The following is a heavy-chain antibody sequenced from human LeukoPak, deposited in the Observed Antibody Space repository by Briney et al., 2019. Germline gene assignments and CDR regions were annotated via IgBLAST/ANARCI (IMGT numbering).Heavy chain of an antibody. V-gene: IGHV3-15*01. D-gene: IGHD3-3*01. CDR1: GFGFTNAW. CDR3: TTDFSHFDFSSGYYSY. CDR2: IKSNIDGGTT. J-gene: IGHJ4*02. Sequence: GGSLRLSCAASGFGFTNAWMVWVRQAPGKGLEWVGRIKSNIDGGTTDFAAPVRGRFTISRDDLTRTLYLQMNSLKTEDTGVYYCTTDFSHFDFSSGYYSYWGQGSLVTVSP.